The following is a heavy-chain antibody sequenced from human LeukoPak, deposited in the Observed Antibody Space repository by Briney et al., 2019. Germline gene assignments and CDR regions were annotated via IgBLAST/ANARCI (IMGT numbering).Heavy chain of an antibody. V-gene: IGHV3-23*01. Sequence: GGSLRLFCAASGFTFSSYAMSWVRQAPGKGLEWVSAISGSGGSTYYADSVKGRFTISRDNSKNTLYLQMNSLRAEDTAVYYCAKDSAGSYYNWFDPWGQETLVTVSS. CDR2: ISGSGGST. CDR3: AKDSAGSYYNWFDP. D-gene: IGHD1-26*01. J-gene: IGHJ5*02. CDR1: GFTFSSYA.